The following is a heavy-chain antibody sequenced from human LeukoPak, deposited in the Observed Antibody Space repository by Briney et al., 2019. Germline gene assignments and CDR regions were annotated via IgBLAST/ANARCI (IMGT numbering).Heavy chain of an antibody. Sequence: PGGSLRLSCAASGFTVSRNYMTWVRQAPGKGLEWVSVIYSGGATYYADSVKGRFTISRDNSKNTLYPQMNSLRAEDTAVYYCARTSGYPYNFDNWGQGTLVTVSS. J-gene: IGHJ4*02. CDR3: ARTSGYPYNFDN. CDR1: GFTVSRNY. V-gene: IGHV3-53*01. CDR2: IYSGGAT. D-gene: IGHD3-22*01.